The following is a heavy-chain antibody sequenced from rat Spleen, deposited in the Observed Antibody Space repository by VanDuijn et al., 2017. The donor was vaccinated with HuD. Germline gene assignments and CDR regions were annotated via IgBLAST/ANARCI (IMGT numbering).Heavy chain of an antibody. V-gene: IGHV5S13*01. Sequence: EVQLVESGGGLVQPGRSLKLSCAASGFTFTSYDMAWVRQAPTKGLEWVASIGVGGNNTYYPDSVKGRFTISRDTAQNTLYLQMNSLRSEDTATYYCARGGFFRYWGQGVMVTVSS. CDR2: IGVGGNNT. CDR3: ARGGFFRY. CDR1: GFTFTSYD. D-gene: IGHD1-6*01. J-gene: IGHJ2*01.